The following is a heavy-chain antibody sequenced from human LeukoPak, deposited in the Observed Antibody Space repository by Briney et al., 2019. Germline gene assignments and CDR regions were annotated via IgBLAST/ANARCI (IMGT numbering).Heavy chain of an antibody. CDR1: GFTVSSNY. J-gene: IGHJ4*02. CDR3: ARVGESSGWPEFYFDY. Sequence: GSLRLSCAASGFTVSSNYMSWVRQAPGKGLEWVSVIYSGGSTYYADSVKGRFTISRDNSKNTLYLPMNSLRAEDTAVYYCARVGESSGWPEFYFDYWGQGTLVTVSS. CDR2: IYSGGST. D-gene: IGHD6-19*01. V-gene: IGHV3-66*01.